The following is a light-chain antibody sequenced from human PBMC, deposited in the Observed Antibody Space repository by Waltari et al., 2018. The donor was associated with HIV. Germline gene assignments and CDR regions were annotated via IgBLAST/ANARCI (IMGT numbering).Light chain of an antibody. Sequence: QSALTQPASVSGSPGQSITISCSGTSTALDIPKFLSWYRQFPGTAPQLLISDVDSRPVGIPLRFSGSKSGSAASLTISGLQTDDEADYYCSSYTRSHTLVFGGGTKLTVL. CDR1: STALDIPKF. J-gene: IGLJ2*01. V-gene: IGLV2-14*01. CDR2: DVD. CDR3: SSYTRSHTLV.